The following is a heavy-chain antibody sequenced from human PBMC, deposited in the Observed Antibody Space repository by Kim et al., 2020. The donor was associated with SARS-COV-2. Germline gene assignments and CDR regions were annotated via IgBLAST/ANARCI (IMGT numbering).Heavy chain of an antibody. J-gene: IGHJ6*02. CDR1: GGSISSYY. V-gene: IGHV4-59*01. CDR3: ARVQFSRFDSSGYYLPGGMDV. Sequence: SETLSLTCTVSGGSISSYYWSWIRQPPGKGLEWIGYIYYSGSTNYNPSLKSRVTISVDTSKNQFSLKLSSVTAADTAVYYCARVQFSRFDSSGYYLPGGMDVWGQGTTVTVSS. CDR2: IYYSGST. D-gene: IGHD3-22*01.